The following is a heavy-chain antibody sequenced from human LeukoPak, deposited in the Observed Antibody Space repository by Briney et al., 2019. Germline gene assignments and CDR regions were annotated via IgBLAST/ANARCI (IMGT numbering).Heavy chain of an antibody. CDR2: IIPILGIA. CDR3: ARDSLVYGGNPADY. J-gene: IGHJ4*02. CDR1: GGTFSSYA. V-gene: IGHV1-69*04. D-gene: IGHD4-23*01. Sequence: ASVKVSCKASGGTFSSYAISWVRQAPGQGLEWMGRIIPILGIANYAQKFQGRVTITADKSTSTAYMELSSLRSEDTAVYYCARDSLVYGGNPADYWGQGTLVTVSS.